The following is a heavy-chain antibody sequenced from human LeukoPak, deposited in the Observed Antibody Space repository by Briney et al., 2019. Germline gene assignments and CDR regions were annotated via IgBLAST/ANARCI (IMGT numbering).Heavy chain of an antibody. J-gene: IGHJ4*02. CDR1: GFSFSSYG. V-gene: IGHV3-33*06. CDR2: IWYDGSQT. Sequence: GGSLRLSCAAAGFSFSSYGMHWVRPAPDKGLEWVATIWYDGSQTYSADSVKGRFTISRDNSKNTVYLHMNSLRAEDTAVYYCAKDRRGFSYGYWGFDYWGQGALVTVSS. D-gene: IGHD5-18*01. CDR3: AKDRRGFSYGYWGFDY.